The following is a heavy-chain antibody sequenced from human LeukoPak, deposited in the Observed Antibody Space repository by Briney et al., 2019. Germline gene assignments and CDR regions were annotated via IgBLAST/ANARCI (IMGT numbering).Heavy chain of an antibody. V-gene: IGHV3-66*01. J-gene: IGHJ4*02. CDR1: GFTVSSNY. D-gene: IGHD1-26*01. Sequence: GRSLRLSCAASGFTVSSNYMSWVRQAPGKGLEWVSVIYGGGSTYYADSVKGRFTISRDNSKNTLYLQMNSLRAEDTAVYYCARDRSIVGSFGMDYWGQGTLVTVSS. CDR2: IYGGGST. CDR3: ARDRSIVGSFGMDY.